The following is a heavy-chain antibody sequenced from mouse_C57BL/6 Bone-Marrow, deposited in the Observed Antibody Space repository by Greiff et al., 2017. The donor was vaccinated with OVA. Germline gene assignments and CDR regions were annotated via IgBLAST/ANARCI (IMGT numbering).Heavy chain of an antibody. CDR1: GYTFTSYW. CDR2: IDPSDSYT. V-gene: IGHV1-59*01. D-gene: IGHD2-4*01. CDR3: ARGDYDYVALFAY. Sequence: VQLQQPGAELVRPGTSVKLSCKASGYTFTSYWMHWVKQRPGQGLEWIGVIDPSDSYTNYNQKFKGKATLTVDTSSSTAYMQLSSLTSEDSAVYYCARGDYDYVALFAYWGQGTLVTVSA. J-gene: IGHJ3*01.